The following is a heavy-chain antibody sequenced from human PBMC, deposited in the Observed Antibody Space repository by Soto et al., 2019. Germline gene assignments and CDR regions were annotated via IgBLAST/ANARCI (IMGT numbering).Heavy chain of an antibody. J-gene: IGHJ3*02. CDR1: GYTFTSYG. CDR2: ISAYNGNT. CDR3: ARDRSLQGAFDI. D-gene: IGHD4-4*01. Sequence: ASVKVSCKASGYTFTSYGISWVRQAPGQGLEWMGWISAYNGNTNYAQKLQGRVTMTTDTSTSTAYMELRSLRSDDMAVYYCARDRSLQGAFDIWGQGTMVTVSS. V-gene: IGHV1-18*03.